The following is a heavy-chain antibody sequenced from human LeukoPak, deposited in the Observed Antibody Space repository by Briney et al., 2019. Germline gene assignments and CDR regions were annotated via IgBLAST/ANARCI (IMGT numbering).Heavy chain of an antibody. Sequence: GRSLRLSCAASGFTFSSYGMHWVRQAPGKGLEWVAVISYDGSNKYYADSVKGRFTISRDNSKNTLYLQMNSLRAEDTAVYYCAKGPRGVRYYYYGMDVWGQGTTVTVSS. CDR2: ISYDGSNK. CDR1: GFTFSSYG. V-gene: IGHV3-30*18. J-gene: IGHJ6*02. CDR3: AKGPRGVRYYYYGMDV. D-gene: IGHD3-10*01.